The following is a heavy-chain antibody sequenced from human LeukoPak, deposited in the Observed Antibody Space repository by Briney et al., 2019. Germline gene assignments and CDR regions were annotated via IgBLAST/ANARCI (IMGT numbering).Heavy chain of an antibody. V-gene: IGHV4-39*07. J-gene: IGHJ6*03. CDR1: GGSISSSSYY. CDR2: IYYSGST. CDR3: ARARGGYDWGGLYYYYYMDV. D-gene: IGHD5-12*01. Sequence: SEALSLTCTVSGGSISSSSYYWGWIRQPTGKGLEWTGSIYYSGSTYYNPSLKSRVTISVDTSKNQFSLKLSSVTAADTAVYYCARARGGYDWGGLYYYYYMDVWGKGTTVTVSS.